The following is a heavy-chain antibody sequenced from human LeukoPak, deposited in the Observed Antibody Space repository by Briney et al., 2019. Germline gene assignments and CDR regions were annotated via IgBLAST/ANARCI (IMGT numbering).Heavy chain of an antibody. Sequence: GGSLRLSCAASGFTFSSYAMHWVRQAPGKGLEWVAVIPYDGSNKSYADSVRGRFTISRDNSKNTLYLQMNSLRVEDTAVYYCARDASQRLLWFGEKLDGMDVWGQGTTVTVSS. V-gene: IGHV3-30-3*01. CDR1: GFTFSSYA. CDR3: ARDASQRLLWFGEKLDGMDV. J-gene: IGHJ6*02. D-gene: IGHD3-10*01. CDR2: IPYDGSNK.